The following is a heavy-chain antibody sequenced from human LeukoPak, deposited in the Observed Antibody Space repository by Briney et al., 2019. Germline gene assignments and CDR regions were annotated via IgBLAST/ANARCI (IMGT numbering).Heavy chain of an antibody. V-gene: IGHV3-30*04. CDR3: ARDGYYYAEEFDP. D-gene: IGHD3-10*01. J-gene: IGHJ5*02. CDR2: ISYDGSNK. Sequence: GGSLRLSCAASGLTFSSYAMHWVRQAPGKGLEWVAVISYDGSNKYYADSVKGRFTISRDNSKNTLYLQMNSLRAEDTAVYYCARDGYYYAEEFDPWGQGTLVTVSS. CDR1: GLTFSSYA.